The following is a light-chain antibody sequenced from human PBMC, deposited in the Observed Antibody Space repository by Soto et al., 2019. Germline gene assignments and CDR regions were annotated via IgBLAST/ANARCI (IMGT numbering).Light chain of an antibody. J-gene: IGLJ1*01. Sequence: QSALTQPASVSGSPGQSITISCTGTSSDVGSYNLVSWYQQHPGKAPKLMIYEVSKRPSGVSNRFSGSKSGNTASLTISGLQAEDEADYYGCSYAGSSTFIDVFGTGTKLTVL. CDR1: SSDVGSYNL. V-gene: IGLV2-23*02. CDR2: EVS. CDR3: CSYAGSSTFIDV.